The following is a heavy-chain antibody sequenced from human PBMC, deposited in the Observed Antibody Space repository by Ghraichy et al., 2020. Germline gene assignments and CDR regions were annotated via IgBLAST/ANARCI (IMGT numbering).Heavy chain of an antibody. V-gene: IGHV4-34*01. CDR2: INHNEKS. CDR3: ARGAPGIAVAPVY. CDR1: GGSFGGYY. J-gene: IGHJ4*02. D-gene: IGHD6-19*01. Sequence: SETLSLTCTVYGGSFGGYYWNWIRQPPGKGLEWIGQINHNEKSDYNPSLKSRVTISVDTSKNQFSLKLSSVTAADTAVYYCARGAPGIAVAPVYWGQGTLVTVSS.